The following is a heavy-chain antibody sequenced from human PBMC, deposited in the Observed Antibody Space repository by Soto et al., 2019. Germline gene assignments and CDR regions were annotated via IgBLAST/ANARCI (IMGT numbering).Heavy chain of an antibody. CDR2: ISGSGGRT. CDR1: GFTFSSYA. CDR3: AKDSALRVKDH. Sequence: GGSLRLSCAASGFTFSSYAMTWVRQAPGKGLQWVSAISGSGGRTCYEDSVKGRFTISRDNSENTLYLQMNSLRAEDTAVYYCAKDSALRVKDHCGQGTLVTVSS. J-gene: IGHJ4*02. V-gene: IGHV3-23*01. D-gene: IGHD2-21*01.